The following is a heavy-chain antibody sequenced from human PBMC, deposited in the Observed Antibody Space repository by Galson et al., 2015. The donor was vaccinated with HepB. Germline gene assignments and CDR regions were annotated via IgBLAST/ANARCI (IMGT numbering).Heavy chain of an antibody. Sequence: VKVSCKASGYTFPSYGIGWVRQAPGQGLEWMGWISTYNGHTIYAQKFQGRVTMTTNTSTSTAYMDLRGLTSDDTAVYYCARQWNGYYYLDVWGKGTTVIVSS. J-gene: IGHJ6*03. D-gene: IGHD1-1*01. CDR3: ARQWNGYYYLDV. V-gene: IGHV1-18*01. CDR1: GYTFPSYG. CDR2: ISTYNGHT.